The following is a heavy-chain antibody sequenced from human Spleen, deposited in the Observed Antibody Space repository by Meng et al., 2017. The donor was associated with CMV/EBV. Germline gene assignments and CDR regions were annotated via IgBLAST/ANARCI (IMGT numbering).Heavy chain of an antibody. CDR3: AKDGGSYYFDY. J-gene: IGHJ4*02. D-gene: IGHD2-15*01. CDR1: GFTFHTFG. CDR2: IRYDGTEE. V-gene: IGHV3-30*02. Sequence: GESLKISCAASGFTFHTFGMHWVRQAPGKGLEWVAFIRYDGTEEYYADAVKGRFTISRDNSKNTLYLQMNSLRAEDTAVYYCAKDGGSYYFDYWGQGTLVTVSS.